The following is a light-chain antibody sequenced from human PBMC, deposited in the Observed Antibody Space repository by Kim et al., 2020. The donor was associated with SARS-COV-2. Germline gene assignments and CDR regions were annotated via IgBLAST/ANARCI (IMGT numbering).Light chain of an antibody. CDR3: QQYANWHPYT. V-gene: IGKV3-15*01. J-gene: IGKJ2*01. CDR2: GAF. CDR1: QTVSSN. Sequence: DIMMTQSPATLSVSPGESATLSCRASQTVSSNLAWYQQKPGQAPRLLIYGAFTRATGIPVRFTGSGSGTEFTLTISSLQSEDSAIYYCQQYANWHPYTFGKGTKLEI.